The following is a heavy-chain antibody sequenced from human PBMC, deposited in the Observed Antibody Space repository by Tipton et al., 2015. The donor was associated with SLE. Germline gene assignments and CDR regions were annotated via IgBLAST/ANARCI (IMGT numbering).Heavy chain of an antibody. CDR2: IYDRGST. J-gene: IGHJ4*02. Sequence: TLSLTCTVSGGSVSSPIDYWSWIRQSPGKGLEWIGSIYDRGSTNYNPSLKSRVTISVDTSKNRVSLRLTSVTAADTAVYTCARHYNLFSAFDSWGQGTLVTVSS. CDR3: ARHYNLFSAFDS. D-gene: IGHD3-3*01. V-gene: IGHV4-61*01. CDR1: GGSVSSPIDY.